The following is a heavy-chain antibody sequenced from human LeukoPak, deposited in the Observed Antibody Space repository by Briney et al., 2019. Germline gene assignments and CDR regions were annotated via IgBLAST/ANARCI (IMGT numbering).Heavy chain of an antibody. CDR2: ISAYNGNT. CDR3: ARDRYYYDTAGLDAFDI. D-gene: IGHD3-22*01. J-gene: IGHJ3*02. V-gene: IGHV1-18*01. Sequence: ASVKVSCKASGYTFTSYGISWVRQAPGQGLEWMGWISAYNGNTNYAQKLQGRVTMTTDTSTSTAYMELRSLRSDDTALYYCARDRYYYDTAGLDAFDIWGQGTMVTVSS. CDR1: GYTFTSYG.